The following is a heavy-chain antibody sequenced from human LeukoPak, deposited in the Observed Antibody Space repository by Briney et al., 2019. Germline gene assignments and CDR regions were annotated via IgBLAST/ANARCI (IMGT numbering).Heavy chain of an antibody. CDR3: ARRDGDY. CDR1: GGSISSDH. Sequence: SETLSLTCTVSGGSISSDHWSWIRQPAGKGLEWIGRIYPSGSTNSNPSLKSRVTMSVDTSKNQLSLKLTSVTAADTAVYYCARRDGDYWGQGTLVTVSS. D-gene: IGHD5-24*01. CDR2: IYPSGST. V-gene: IGHV4-4*07. J-gene: IGHJ4*02.